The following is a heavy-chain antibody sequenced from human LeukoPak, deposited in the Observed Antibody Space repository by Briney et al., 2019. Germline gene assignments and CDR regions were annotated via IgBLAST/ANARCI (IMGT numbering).Heavy chain of an antibody. V-gene: IGHV5-51*01. Sequence: GESLQISCKGSGYSFTSYWISWVRQMPGKGLEGMVFIYPGDRDTRYSPSFQGQVTISADKSISTAYLQWSSLKASDTAMYYCASPQNYDSSGYYVDYWGQGTLVTVSS. CDR3: ASPQNYDSSGYYVDY. D-gene: IGHD3-22*01. CDR2: IYPGDRDT. CDR1: GYSFTSYW. J-gene: IGHJ4*02.